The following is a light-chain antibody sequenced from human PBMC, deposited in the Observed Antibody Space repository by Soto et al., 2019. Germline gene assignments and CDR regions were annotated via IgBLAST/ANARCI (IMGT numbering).Light chain of an antibody. CDR2: AAS. CDR3: QQADSFPIT. V-gene: IGKV1D-12*01. J-gene: IGKJ5*01. CDR1: QGISRS. Sequence: DIQMTQSPSSVSASVGDRVTITCQASQGISRSLAWYQQRPGKAPKLLIYAASSLQGGVPSRFSGSGFGTDFTLTISSLQPEDFATYYCQQADSFPITFGQGTRLEI.